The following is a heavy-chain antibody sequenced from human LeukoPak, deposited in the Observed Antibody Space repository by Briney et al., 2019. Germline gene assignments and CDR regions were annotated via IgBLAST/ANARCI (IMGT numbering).Heavy chain of an antibody. CDR2: ISGSGGST. Sequence: GGSLRLSCAASGFTFSSYAMSWVRQAPGKGLEWVSAISGSGGSTYYADSVKGRFTISRDNSKNTLYLQMHSLRAEDTAVYYCARDLPEDNGAIAMLRGVRLHRLTYFDYWGQGTLVTVSS. CDR3: ARDLPEDNGAIAMLRGVRLHRLTYFDY. CDR1: GFTFSSYA. J-gene: IGHJ4*02. D-gene: IGHD3-10*01. V-gene: IGHV3-23*01.